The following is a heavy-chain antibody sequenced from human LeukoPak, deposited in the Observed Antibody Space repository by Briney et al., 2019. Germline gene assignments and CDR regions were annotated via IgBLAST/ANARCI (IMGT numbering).Heavy chain of an antibody. Sequence: GGSLRLSCAASGFTFSSYSMNWVRQAPGKGLEWVSSISSSSSYIYYADSVEGRFTISRDNAKNTLYLQMNSLRAEDTAVYYCTRGQESMFDPWGQGTLVTVSS. D-gene: IGHD3-10*01. V-gene: IGHV3-21*01. CDR1: GFTFSSYS. CDR2: ISSSSSYI. CDR3: TRGQESMFDP. J-gene: IGHJ5*02.